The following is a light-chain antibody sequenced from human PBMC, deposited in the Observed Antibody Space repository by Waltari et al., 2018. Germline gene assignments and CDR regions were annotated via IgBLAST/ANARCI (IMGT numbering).Light chain of an antibody. CDR2: FRSDLDK. J-gene: IGLJ2*01. V-gene: IGLV5-45*03. CDR3: MIWHSSASV. Sequence: QAVLTQPSSLSASPGASVRLTCTLHSGINVADRKIYWYQQKPGKPPQYRLRFRSDLDKQQGSAPPSRVSGSKDASANAGILLISGLQSVDEADYYCMIWHSSASVFGGGTTLTVL. CDR1: SGINVADRK.